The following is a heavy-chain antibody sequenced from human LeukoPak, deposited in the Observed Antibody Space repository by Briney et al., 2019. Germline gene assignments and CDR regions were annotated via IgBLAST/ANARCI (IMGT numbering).Heavy chain of an antibody. V-gene: IGHV4-4*07. Sequence: PSETLSLTCTVSGGSISSYYWSWIRQPAGTGLEWIGRFFTGGTTYYNPSLKSRVTMSVDTSKNQFSLNLSSVTAADTAVYYCARDQYCSGGGCYPRIDYWGQGILVTVSS. CDR2: FFTGGTT. D-gene: IGHD2-15*01. J-gene: IGHJ4*02. CDR3: ARDQYCSGGGCYPRIDY. CDR1: GGSISSYY.